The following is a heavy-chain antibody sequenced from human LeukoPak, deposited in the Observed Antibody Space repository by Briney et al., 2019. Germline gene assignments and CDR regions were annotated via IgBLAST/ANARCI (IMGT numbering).Heavy chain of an antibody. J-gene: IGHJ4*02. D-gene: IGHD6-6*01. CDR3: AGGIAARPRIFDY. CDR2: IYSGGST. CDR1: GFTVSGNY. V-gene: IGHV3-66*02. Sequence: GGSLRLSCAASGFTVSGNYMSWVRQAPGKGLEWVSVIYSGGSTYYADSVKGRFTISRDNSKNTLYLQMNSLRAEDTAVYYCAGGIAARPRIFDYWGQGTLVTVSS.